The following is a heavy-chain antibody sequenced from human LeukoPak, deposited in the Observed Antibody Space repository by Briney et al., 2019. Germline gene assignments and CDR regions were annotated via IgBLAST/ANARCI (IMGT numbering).Heavy chain of an antibody. CDR1: GYTFTRYN. CDR2: MNPNSGNT. D-gene: IGHD3-3*01. CDR3: ARSSRHYDFWSGLDYYYYMDV. Sequence: GASVKVSCKASGYTFTRYNMHWVRQATGQGLEWMGWMNPNSGNTGYAQKFQGRVTMTRNTSISTAYMELSSLRSEDTAVYYCARSSRHYDFWSGLDYYYYMDVWGKGTTVTVSS. J-gene: IGHJ6*03. V-gene: IGHV1-8*01.